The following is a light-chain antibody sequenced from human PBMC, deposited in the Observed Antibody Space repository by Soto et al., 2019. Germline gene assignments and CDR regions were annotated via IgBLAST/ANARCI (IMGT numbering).Light chain of an antibody. V-gene: IGKV1D-16*01. J-gene: IGKJ4*01. CDR1: QSIGSW. CDR2: AAS. Sequence: DIQMTQSPSSLSASVGDRVSVTCRASQSIGSWVAWYQQKPGKGPKSLIFAASSLESGVSSRFSASGSGTDFTLTIDSLHPEDSATYYCQQYHTYPLSFGGGTKVEIK. CDR3: QQYHTYPLS.